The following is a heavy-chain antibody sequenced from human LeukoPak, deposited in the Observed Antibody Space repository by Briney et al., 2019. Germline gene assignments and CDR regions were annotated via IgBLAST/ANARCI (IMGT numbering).Heavy chain of an antibody. Sequence: GGSLRLSCAASGFTFSSYGMHWVRQAPGKGLEWVAVIWYDGSNKYYADSVKGRFTISRDNSKNTLYLQMNSLRAEDTAVYYCARDSTGYGDFDYWGQGTLVTVSS. CDR1: GFTFSSYG. V-gene: IGHV3-33*01. CDR2: IWYDGSNK. D-gene: IGHD4-17*01. CDR3: ARDSTGYGDFDY. J-gene: IGHJ4*02.